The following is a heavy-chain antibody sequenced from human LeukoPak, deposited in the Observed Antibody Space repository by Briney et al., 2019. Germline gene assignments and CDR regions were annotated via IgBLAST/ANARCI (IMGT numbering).Heavy chain of an antibody. CDR1: GASISRGSW. CDR2: FSHSGIT. J-gene: IGHJ4*02. CDR3: ARNGGHNQEH. Sequence: KPSGTLSLTCDVSGASISRGSWWSWVRQPPGKGLEWIGEFSHSGITNFNPSLKSRVTLSVDKSGNQFSLNLISVTAADTAVYFCARNGGHNQEHWGQGTLVTVSS. D-gene: IGHD1-1*01. V-gene: IGHV4-4*02.